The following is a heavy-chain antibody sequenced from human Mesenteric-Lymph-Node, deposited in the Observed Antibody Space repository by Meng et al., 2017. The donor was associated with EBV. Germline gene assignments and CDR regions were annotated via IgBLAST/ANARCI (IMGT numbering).Heavy chain of an antibody. Sequence: VELGGVGGGGVQPGRSLRLSCAVSGITFSSYDMSWVRQAPGKGLEWVSGISDSGDTTYYAGSVKGRFTISRDNSKSTLFLQMNSLRAEDTAVYYCANRGPFDYWGQGTLVTVSS. CDR2: ISDSGDTT. V-gene: IGHV3-23*04. CDR1: GITFSSYD. J-gene: IGHJ4*02. D-gene: IGHD3/OR15-3a*01. CDR3: ANRGPFDY.